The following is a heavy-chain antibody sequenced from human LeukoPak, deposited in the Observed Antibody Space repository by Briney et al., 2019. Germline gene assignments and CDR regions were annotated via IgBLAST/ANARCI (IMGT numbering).Heavy chain of an antibody. D-gene: IGHD1-1*01. Sequence: GGSLRLSCAASGFTFSSYAMSWVRQAPGKGLEWVSAISGSGGSTYYADSVEGRFTISRDNSKNTLYLQMNSLRAEDTAVYYCARLAQLGTFFDYWGQGTLVTVSS. CDR3: ARLAQLGTFFDY. CDR2: ISGSGGST. J-gene: IGHJ4*02. V-gene: IGHV3-23*01. CDR1: GFTFSSYA.